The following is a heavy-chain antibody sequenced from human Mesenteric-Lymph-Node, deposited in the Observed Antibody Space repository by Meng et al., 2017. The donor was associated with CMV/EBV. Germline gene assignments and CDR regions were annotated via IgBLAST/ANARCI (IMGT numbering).Heavy chain of an antibody. V-gene: IGHV1-2*02. CDR2: INPNSGDT. J-gene: IGHJ4*02. Sequence: ASVKVSCKASGYTFTDYYMHLVRQAPGQGLEWMGWINPNSGDTNYAQKFQGRVTMTRDTSISTAYMDLSSLRSDDTAVYYCARVRYYDTTGPPGVWGQGTLVTVSS. CDR3: ARVRYYDTTGPPGV. D-gene: IGHD3-22*01. CDR1: GYTFTDYY.